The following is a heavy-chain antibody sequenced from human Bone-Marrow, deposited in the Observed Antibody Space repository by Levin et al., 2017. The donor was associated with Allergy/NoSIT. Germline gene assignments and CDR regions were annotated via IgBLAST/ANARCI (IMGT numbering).Heavy chain of an antibody. Sequence: SETLSLTCSVSGGSMNPYYWSWIRQPPGKGLDWIGYVFYSGNTHYNPSLRSRVAIFVDTSKNQFSLKLNSVTPADTAVYFWARGAILQTPYNWFGPWGQGTLVTVSS. CDR2: VFYSGNT. CDR3: ARGAILQTPYNWFGP. V-gene: IGHV4-59*01. J-gene: IGHJ5*02. CDR1: GGSMNPYY.